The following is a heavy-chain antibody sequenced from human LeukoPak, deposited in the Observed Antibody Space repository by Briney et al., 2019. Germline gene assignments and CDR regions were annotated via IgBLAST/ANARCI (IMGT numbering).Heavy chain of an antibody. V-gene: IGHV3-74*01. J-gene: IGHJ4*02. Sequence: GGSLRLSCAASGFTFSKYWMSWVRQAPGKGLESVSRINTDGTVTTYADSVKGRFTVSRDNANNTLFLQMNSVRDEDTALYYCAMKPGLAPPPDSWGQGTPVTVSS. CDR2: INTDGTVT. CDR1: GFTFSKYW. D-gene: IGHD1-14*01. CDR3: AMKPGLAPPPDS.